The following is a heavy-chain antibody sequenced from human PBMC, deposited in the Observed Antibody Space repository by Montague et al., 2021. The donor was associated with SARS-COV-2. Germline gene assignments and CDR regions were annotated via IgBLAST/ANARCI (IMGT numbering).Heavy chain of an antibody. CDR3: ARPGSVSGWFYFDD. CDR2: LSSSGST. D-gene: IGHD6-19*01. J-gene: IGHJ4*02. CDR1: GESIDRDTYY. Sequence: SETLSLTCIVSGESIDRDTYYWGWICQSPGKGLEWIGSLSSSGSTYYNPSLRSRVTISMDTSKNHFSPKVNSVTATDTAVYFCARPGSVSGWFYFDDWGQGTLVSVSS. V-gene: IGHV4-39*02.